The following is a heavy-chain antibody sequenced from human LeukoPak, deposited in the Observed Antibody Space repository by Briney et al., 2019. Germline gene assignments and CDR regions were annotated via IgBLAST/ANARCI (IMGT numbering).Heavy chain of an antibody. D-gene: IGHD6-19*01. J-gene: IGHJ4*02. Sequence: PGGSLRLSCAAFGFTFSSYAMSWVRQAPGKGLEWVSAISGSGGSTYYADPVKGRFTISRDNSKNTLYLQMNSLRAEDTAVYYCAKVHIHEQWLVRGWPPTGSSDYWGQGTLVTVSS. CDR1: GFTFSSYA. CDR2: ISGSGGST. V-gene: IGHV3-23*01. CDR3: AKVHIHEQWLVRGWPPTGSSDY.